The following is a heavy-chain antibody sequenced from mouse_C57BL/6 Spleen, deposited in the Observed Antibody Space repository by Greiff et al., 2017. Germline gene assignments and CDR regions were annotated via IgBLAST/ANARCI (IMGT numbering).Heavy chain of an antibody. CDR1: GYTFTTYP. Sequence: VKLVESGAELVKPGASVKMSCKASGYTFTTYPIEWMKQNHGKSLEWIGNFHPYNDDTKYNEKFKGKATLTVEKSSSTVYLELSRLTSDDSAVYYWARGGYYDYDMAWFAYWGQGTLVTVSA. J-gene: IGHJ3*01. CDR2: FHPYNDDT. CDR3: ARGGYYDYDMAWFAY. D-gene: IGHD2-4*01. V-gene: IGHV1-47*01.